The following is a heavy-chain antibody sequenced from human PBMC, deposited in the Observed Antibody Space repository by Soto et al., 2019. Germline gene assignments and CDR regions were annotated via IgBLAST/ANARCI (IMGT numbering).Heavy chain of an antibody. CDR1: GFRLSTYA. CDR2: IDIGGGT. D-gene: IGHD2-21*01. Sequence: EVQLLESGGGLVQPGGSLTLSCVASGFRLSTYAMSWVRQAPGKGLEWVSTIDIGGGTYYADSVKGRCTISRGISKNSLYLQMNSLRAEDTALYYCVTTYRETYYYQGMDVWGQGTTVTVSS. CDR3: VTTYRETYYYQGMDV. V-gene: IGHV3-23*01. J-gene: IGHJ6*02.